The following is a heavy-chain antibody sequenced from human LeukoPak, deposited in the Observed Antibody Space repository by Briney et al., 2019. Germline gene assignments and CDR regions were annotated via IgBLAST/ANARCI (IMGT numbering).Heavy chain of an antibody. CDR3: ARGFESSTSYVSDFDF. V-gene: IGHV1-69*04. J-gene: IGHJ4*02. D-gene: IGHD3-16*01. CDR2: IIPILGIT. CDR1: GGTFSRYG. Sequence: GASVKVSCKASGGTFSRYGISWVRQAPGQGLEWMGRIIPILGITNYAQKFQGRVTITADKSTTTAYMELSSLRSEDTAVYLCARGFESSTSYVSDFDFWGQGSLVTVSS.